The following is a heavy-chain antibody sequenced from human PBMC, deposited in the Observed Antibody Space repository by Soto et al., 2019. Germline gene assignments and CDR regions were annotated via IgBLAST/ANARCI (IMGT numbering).Heavy chain of an antibody. V-gene: IGHV1-69*01. CDR2: IIPIFGTA. Sequence: QVQLVQSGAEVKKPGSSVKVSCKASGGTFSSYAISWVRQAPGQGLEWMGGIIPIFGTANYAQKFQGRVTITADESTSTAYMELSSLRSEDTAVSYCARENRYSYGLERSNWFDPWGQGTLVTVSS. D-gene: IGHD5-18*01. J-gene: IGHJ5*02. CDR3: ARENRYSYGLERSNWFDP. CDR1: GGTFSSYA.